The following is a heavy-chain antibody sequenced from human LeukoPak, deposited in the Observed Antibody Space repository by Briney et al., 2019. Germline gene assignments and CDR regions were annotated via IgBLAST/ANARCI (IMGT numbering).Heavy chain of an antibody. CDR2: ISSSSSYI. CDR3: ARGNIAVAGTWFDP. J-gene: IGHJ5*02. Sequence: GGSLRLSCAASGFTFSSYSMDWVRQAPGKGLEWVSSISSSSSYIYYADSVKGRFTISRDNAKNPLYLQMNSLRAEDTAVYYCARGNIAVAGTWFDPWGQGTLVTVSS. CDR1: GFTFSSYS. V-gene: IGHV3-21*01. D-gene: IGHD6-19*01.